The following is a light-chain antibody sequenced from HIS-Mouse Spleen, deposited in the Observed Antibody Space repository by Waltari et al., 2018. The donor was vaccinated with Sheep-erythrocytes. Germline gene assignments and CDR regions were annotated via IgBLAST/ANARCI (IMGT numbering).Light chain of an antibody. CDR1: SSDVGSYNL. J-gene: IGLJ3*02. Sequence: QSALTQPASVSGSPGQSITISCTGTSSDVGSYNLVSWYQQHPGKAPKLMIYECSKRPSGVSNRLSGSKSGNTASLTISGLQAEDEADYYCCSYAGSSTPWVFGGGTKLTVL. V-gene: IGLV2-23*01. CDR3: CSYAGSSTPWV. CDR2: ECS.